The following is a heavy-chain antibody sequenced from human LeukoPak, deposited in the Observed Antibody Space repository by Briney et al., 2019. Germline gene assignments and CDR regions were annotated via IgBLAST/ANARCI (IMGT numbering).Heavy chain of an antibody. J-gene: IGHJ4*02. V-gene: IGHV3-30-3*01. CDR2: ISFDGDNK. CDR1: GFSFNNYA. D-gene: IGHD5-12*01. CDR3: AKASAGYGNYDY. Sequence: GGSLRLSCAASGFSFNNYAIHCVRQAPGKGLEWVAVISFDGDNKYYADSVKGRFTTSRDNSKNMLYLQMNSLRAEDTALYYCAKASAGYGNYDYWGQGTLVTVSS.